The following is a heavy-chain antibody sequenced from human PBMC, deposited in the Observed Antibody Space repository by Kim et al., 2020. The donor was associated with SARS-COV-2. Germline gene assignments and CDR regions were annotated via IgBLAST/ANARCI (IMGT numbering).Heavy chain of an antibody. Sequence: GGSLRLSCVASGFTLNNYGIHWVRQAPGKGLEWVAVISYEGSKQAYADSVKGRVTMPRDNSKKTVYLQMSSLRSEDPAVYYCAKSSVIFWFGKFRNDAF. J-gene: IGHJ3*01. CDR3: AKSSVIFWFGKFRNDAF. D-gene: IGHD3-10*01. CDR2: ISYEGSKQ. V-gene: IGHV3-30*18. CDR1: GFTLNNYG.